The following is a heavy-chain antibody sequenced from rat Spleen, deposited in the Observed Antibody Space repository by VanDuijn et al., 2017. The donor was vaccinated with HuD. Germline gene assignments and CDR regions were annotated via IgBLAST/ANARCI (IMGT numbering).Heavy chain of an antibody. CDR1: GFTFSDYY. CDR3: ARHGLGEDY. Sequence: EVQLVESDGGLVQPGRSLKLSCAASGFTFSDYYMAWVRQAPTKGLEWVATIAFDGIGTYYRDSVKGRFTISRDNAKSTLFLQMDSLRSEDTATYYCARHGLGEDYWGQGVMVTVSS. J-gene: IGHJ2*01. V-gene: IGHV5-29*01. D-gene: IGHD5-1*01. CDR2: IAFDGIGT.